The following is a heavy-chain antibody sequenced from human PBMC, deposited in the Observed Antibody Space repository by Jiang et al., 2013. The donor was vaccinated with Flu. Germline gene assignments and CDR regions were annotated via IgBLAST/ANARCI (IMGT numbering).Heavy chain of an antibody. V-gene: IGHV1-69*01. D-gene: IGHD2-2*01. J-gene: IGHJ5*02. Sequence: EVSCKASGYTFTSYGISWVRQAPGQGLEWMGGIIPIFGTANYAQKFQGRVTITADESTSTAYMELSSLRSEDTAVYYCAREELVVVPAAMGGHWFDPWGQGTLVTVSS. CDR3: AREELVVVPAAMGGHWFDP. CDR1: GYTFTSYG. CDR2: IIPIFGTA.